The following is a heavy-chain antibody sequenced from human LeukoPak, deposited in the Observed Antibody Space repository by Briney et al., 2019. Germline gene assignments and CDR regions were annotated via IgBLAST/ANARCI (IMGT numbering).Heavy chain of an antibody. J-gene: IGHJ5*02. CDR2: INAGNGNT. Sequence: GASVKVSCKASGYTFTSYAMHWVRQAPGQRLEWMGWINAGNGNTKYSQEFQGRVTITRDTSASTAYMELSSLRSEDMAVYYCARARTQVTIFGVDQYDWFDPWGQGTLVTVSS. CDR1: GYTFTSYA. D-gene: IGHD3-3*01. V-gene: IGHV1-3*03. CDR3: ARARTQVTIFGVDQYDWFDP.